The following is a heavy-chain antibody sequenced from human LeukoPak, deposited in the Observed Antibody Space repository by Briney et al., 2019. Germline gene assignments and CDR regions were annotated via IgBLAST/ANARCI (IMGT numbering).Heavy chain of an antibody. CDR3: AREEYDFWSAFDP. CDR1: GYTFTSYY. J-gene: IGHJ5*02. V-gene: IGHV1-2*06. D-gene: IGHD3-3*01. CDR2: INPNSGGT. Sequence: ASVKVSCKASGYTFTSYYMHWVRQAPGQGLEWMGRINPNSGGTNYAQKFQGRVTMTRDTSISTAYMELSRLRSDDTAVYYCAREEYDFWSAFDPWGQGTLVTVSS.